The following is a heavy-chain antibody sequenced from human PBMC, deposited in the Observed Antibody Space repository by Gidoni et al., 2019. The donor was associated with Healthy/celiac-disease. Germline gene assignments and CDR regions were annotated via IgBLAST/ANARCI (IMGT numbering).Heavy chain of an antibody. V-gene: IGHV3-9*01. J-gene: IGHJ3*01. D-gene: IGHD2-15*01. CDR3: AKDLEGVHPTL. Sequence: EVQLVDSGGGLVQLGRSLSPSCAAPGLTFDDYAMDWVRQAPGKGLGWVAGISWNSGSIGYADSVKGRFTISRDNAKNSLYLQMDSLGAEDTALYYCAKDLEGVHPTLWGQGTMVTVSS. CDR1: GLTFDDYA. CDR2: ISWNSGSI.